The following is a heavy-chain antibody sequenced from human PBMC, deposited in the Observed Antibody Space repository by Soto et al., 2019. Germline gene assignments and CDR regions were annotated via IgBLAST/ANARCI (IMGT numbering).Heavy chain of an antibody. Sequence: VESLKISCQGSGYLFITYWITCFLQMPVKDLEWMGTIDPSDSHTNYSLSLQGHVTFSVDKSIGTAFLKWSGLKASDTAMYYCASNSHYCSSTSCYPYYWGQGTLVTVSS. CDR2: IDPSDSHT. V-gene: IGHV5-10-1*01. D-gene: IGHD2-2*01. J-gene: IGHJ4*02. CDR1: GYLFITYW. CDR3: ASNSHYCSSTSCYPYY.